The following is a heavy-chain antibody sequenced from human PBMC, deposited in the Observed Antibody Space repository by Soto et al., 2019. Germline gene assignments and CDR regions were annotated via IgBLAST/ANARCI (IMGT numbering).Heavy chain of an antibody. Sequence: QVQLVQSGAEVKKPGASVKVSCKVSGYTLTELSMHWVRQAPGKGLEWMGGFDPEDGETIYAQKFQGRVTMTEDTSXDXXYMELSSLRSEDTAGYYCATGESEVGYQQHLAFDPWGQGTLVTVSS. CDR1: GYTLTELS. V-gene: IGHV1-24*01. CDR3: ATGESEVGYQQHLAFDP. D-gene: IGHD6-13*01. J-gene: IGHJ5*02. CDR2: FDPEDGET.